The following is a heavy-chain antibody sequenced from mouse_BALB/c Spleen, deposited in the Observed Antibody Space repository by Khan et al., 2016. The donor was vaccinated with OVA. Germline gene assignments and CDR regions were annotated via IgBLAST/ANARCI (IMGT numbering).Heavy chain of an antibody. D-gene: IGHD2-4*01. Sequence: VQLQESGPGLVAPSQSLSITCTVSGFSLSNYGIHWVRQPPGKGLEWLGVIWTGGITNYNSALMYRLIISKDNSKSQVFLKMNRLQTDVTAIYYCARSYDYDVGGFAYWGQGTLVTVST. J-gene: IGHJ3*01. CDR2: IWTGGIT. CDR3: ARSYDYDVGGFAY. V-gene: IGHV2-9*02. CDR1: GFSLSNYG.